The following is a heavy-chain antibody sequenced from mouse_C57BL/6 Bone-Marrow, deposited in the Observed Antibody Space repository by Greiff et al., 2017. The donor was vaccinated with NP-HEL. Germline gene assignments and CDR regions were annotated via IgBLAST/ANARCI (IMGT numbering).Heavy chain of an antibody. D-gene: IGHD2-5*01. V-gene: IGHV2-6-2*01. CDR2: IWSDGST. J-gene: IGHJ4*01. CDR1: GFSLTSYG. Sequence: LVAPSQSLSITCTVSGFSLTSYGVHWVRQPPGKGLEWLVVIWSDGSTTYNSALKSRLSISKDNSKSQVFLKMNSLQTDDTAMYYCARHSYYSNPYYYAMDYWGQGTSVTVSS. CDR3: ARHSYYSNPYYYAMDY.